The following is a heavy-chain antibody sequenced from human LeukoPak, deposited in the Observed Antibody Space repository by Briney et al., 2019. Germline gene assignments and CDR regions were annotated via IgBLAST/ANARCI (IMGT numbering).Heavy chain of an antibody. CDR3: ARGQFQRDY. Sequence: SETLSLTCAVYGGSFSGYYWNWIRQPPGKGLEWIGEINHSGRTKYNPSLKSRVTISVDTSKNQFSLILSSVTAADTAVYYCARGQFQRDYWGQGTLVTVSS. D-gene: IGHD5-24*01. CDR2: INHSGRT. CDR1: GGSFSGYY. V-gene: IGHV4-34*01. J-gene: IGHJ4*02.